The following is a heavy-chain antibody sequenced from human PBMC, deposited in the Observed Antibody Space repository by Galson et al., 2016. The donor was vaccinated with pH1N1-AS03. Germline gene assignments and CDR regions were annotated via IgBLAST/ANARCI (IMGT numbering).Heavy chain of an antibody. CDR2: ISWNSGSK. Sequence: SLRLSCAASGFTFDDYAMHWVRQAPGKGLEWVSGISWNSGSKAYSDSVKGRFTISRDNAKNSLYLQMDILRPEDTALYYCVKDFDKYTFGYGTFFDYCGQGTLVTVS. J-gene: IGHJ4*02. V-gene: IGHV3-9*01. CDR1: GFTFDDYA. D-gene: IGHD5-18*01. CDR3: VKDFDKYTFGYGTFFDY.